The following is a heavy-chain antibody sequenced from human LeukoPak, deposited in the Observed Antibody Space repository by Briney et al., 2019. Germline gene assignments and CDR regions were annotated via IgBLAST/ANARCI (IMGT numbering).Heavy chain of an antibody. CDR3: ARDQGLTMVRGAPFDY. CDR2: IYYSGST. CDR1: GGSISSYY. D-gene: IGHD3-10*01. Sequence: SETLSLTCTVSGGSISSYYWSWIRQPPGKGLEWIGSIYYSGSTYYNPSLKSRVTISVDTSKNQFSLKLSSVTAADTAVYYCARDQGLTMVRGAPFDYWGQGTLVTVSS. V-gene: IGHV4-59*12. J-gene: IGHJ4*02.